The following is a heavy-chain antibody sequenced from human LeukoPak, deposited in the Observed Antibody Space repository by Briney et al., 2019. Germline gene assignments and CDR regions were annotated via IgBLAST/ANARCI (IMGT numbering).Heavy chain of an antibody. CDR3: ARASYYDSSGPFDY. CDR2: IYYSGST. CDR1: GGSISSYY. J-gene: IGHJ4*02. V-gene: IGHV4-59*08. Sequence: SETLSLTCTVSGGSISSYYWSWIRQPPGKGLEWIGYIYYSGSTNYNPSLKSRVTISVDTSKNQFSLKLSSVTAADTAIYYCARASYYDSSGPFDYWGQGILVTVSS. D-gene: IGHD3-22*01.